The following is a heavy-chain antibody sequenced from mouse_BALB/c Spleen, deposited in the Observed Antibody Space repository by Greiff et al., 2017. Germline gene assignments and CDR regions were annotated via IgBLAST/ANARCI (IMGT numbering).Heavy chain of an antibody. CDR1: GFSFTSYG. Sequence: QVQLQQSGPDLVAPSQSLSITCTVSGFSFTSYGVHWVRQPPGKGLEWLVVIWSDGSTTYNSALKSRLSISKDNSKSQVFLKMNSLQTDDTAMYYCARSLYDYYAMDYWGQGTSVTVSS. V-gene: IGHV2-6-2*01. J-gene: IGHJ4*01. CDR2: IWSDGST. CDR3: ARSLYDYYAMDY. D-gene: IGHD2-3*01.